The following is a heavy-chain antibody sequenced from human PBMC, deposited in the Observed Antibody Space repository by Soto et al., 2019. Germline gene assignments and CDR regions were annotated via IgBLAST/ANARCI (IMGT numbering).Heavy chain of an antibody. J-gene: IGHJ6*02. D-gene: IGHD6-19*01. CDR1: GFIVNTYT. CDR2: VSRSSTYI. Sequence: EVQLVESGGGLVKPGGSLRLSCAASGFIVNTYTMNWVRQAPGRGLEWVSSVSRSSTYIYYADSVKGRFTISRDNAKNSLYLQMNGLRAEDTAVYYCARDRKMAVSGTSNYYYCGWTSGAKGPRSPSP. V-gene: IGHV3-21*01. CDR3: ARDRKMAVSGTSNYYYCGWTS.